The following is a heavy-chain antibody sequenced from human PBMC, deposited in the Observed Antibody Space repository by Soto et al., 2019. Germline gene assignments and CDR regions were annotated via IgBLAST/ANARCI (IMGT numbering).Heavy chain of an antibody. J-gene: IGHJ6*02. CDR1: AFSLGTCG. CDR2: LWNDGTNK. D-gene: IGHD3-3*01. CDR3: AKDRGHYDFWSGPPYYYGLDV. V-gene: IGHV3-33*06. Sequence: GGSLRLSCAASAFSLGTCGIHWVRQAPGTGLEWVAVLWNDGTNKYYADSVKGRFTISRDYSKNTVSLQVDSLRAEDTAVYYCAKDRGHYDFWSGPPYYYGLDVWGQGATVTVSS.